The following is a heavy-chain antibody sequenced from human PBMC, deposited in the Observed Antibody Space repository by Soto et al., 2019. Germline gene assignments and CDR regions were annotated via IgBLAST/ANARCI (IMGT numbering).Heavy chain of an antibody. V-gene: IGHV1-8*01. J-gene: IGHJ6*02. CDR1: GYTFTAYD. D-gene: IGHD2-21*02. CDR2: MNPNLGNT. CDR3: TSGRLVTGRHYYYGLDV. Sequence: QVQLVQSGAEVKKPGASVKVSCKASGYTFTAYDMNWVRQASGQGLEWMGWMNPNLGNTDYAQRFQGRITMTRDTSTRTAYMELSNLESEATAVYDCTSGRLVTGRHYYYGLDVWGQGTTVTVSS.